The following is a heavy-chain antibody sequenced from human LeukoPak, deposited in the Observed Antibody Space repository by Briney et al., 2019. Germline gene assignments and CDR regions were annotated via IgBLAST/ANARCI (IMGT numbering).Heavy chain of an antibody. CDR2: IIPIFGTA. CDR1: GGTFSSYA. J-gene: IGHJ6*03. V-gene: IGHV1-69*05. Sequence: GASVTVSCKASGGTFSSYAISWVRQAPGQGLEWMGGIIPIFGTANYAQKFQGRVTITTDESTSTAYMELSSLRSEDTAVYYCATRGYCSSTSCYPYYYYYYMDVWGKGTTVTVSS. D-gene: IGHD2-2*01. CDR3: ATRGYCSSTSCYPYYYYYYMDV.